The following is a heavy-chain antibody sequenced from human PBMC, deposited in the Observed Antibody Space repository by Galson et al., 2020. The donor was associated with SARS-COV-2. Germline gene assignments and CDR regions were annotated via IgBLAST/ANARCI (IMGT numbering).Heavy chain of an antibody. D-gene: IGHD6-13*01. V-gene: IGHV3-48*02. CDR3: VRDSGRAADTARDAFDL. J-gene: IGHJ3*01. CDR2: ISSTSSHI. CDR1: GFTFSTYS. Sequence: GGSLRLSCAASGFTFSTYSMNWVRQAPGKGLEWLAYISSTSSHIYHTESVKGRFTISRDNPHNSLYLQMSNLRDEDTAIYYCVRDSGRAADTARDAFDLWGQGTMVTVSS.